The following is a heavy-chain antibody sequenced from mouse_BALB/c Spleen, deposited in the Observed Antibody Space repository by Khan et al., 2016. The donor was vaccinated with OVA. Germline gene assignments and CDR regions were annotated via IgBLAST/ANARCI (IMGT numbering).Heavy chain of an antibody. J-gene: IGHJ3*01. CDR3: ARLAYYYNSEGFAY. CDR2: INSGGHYT. Sequence: VQLKESGGDLVKPGGSLKLSCAASGFTFSTYGMSWVRQTPDKRLEWVATINSGGHYTFYIDSVKGRFTISRDNAKNTLYLQMSSLKSEDTAIYYCARLAYYYNSEGFAYWGQGTLVTVSA. CDR1: GFTFSTYG. D-gene: IGHD1-1*02. V-gene: IGHV5-6*01.